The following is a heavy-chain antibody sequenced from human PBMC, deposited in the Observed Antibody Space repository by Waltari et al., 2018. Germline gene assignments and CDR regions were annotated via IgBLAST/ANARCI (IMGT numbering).Heavy chain of an antibody. J-gene: IGHJ4*02. CDR3: TKDMDGATAMAPRLDF. V-gene: IGHV3-9*01. CDR1: GFIFDDYG. D-gene: IGHD5-18*01. CDR2: LNWNSRTI. Sequence: VHLVESGGGLVRPGRSLRLSCAASGFIFDDYGMDWVRQAPGKGLEWVAGLNWNSRTIHYADSVNGRFTISRDNAENSLYLQMNSLTTEDTAVYYCTKDMDGATAMAPRLDFWGQGTLVTVSS.